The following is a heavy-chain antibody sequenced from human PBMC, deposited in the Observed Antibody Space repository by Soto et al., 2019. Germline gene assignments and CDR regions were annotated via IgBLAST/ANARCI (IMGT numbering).Heavy chain of an antibody. V-gene: IGHV3-30*18. Sequence: GGSVRLSCAASGFTFSNYGMHWVRQTPGKGLEWVAVISYDGSHQFYTDSVKGRFTISRDNSKNTLYLQMNSLKTDDTAMYYCAKDPKCCTIGSHFLDNWFDSWGQGTLVTVSS. CDR3: AKDPKCCTIGSHFLDNWFDS. CDR2: ISYDGSHQ. CDR1: GFTFSNYG. J-gene: IGHJ5*01. D-gene: IGHD2-8*01.